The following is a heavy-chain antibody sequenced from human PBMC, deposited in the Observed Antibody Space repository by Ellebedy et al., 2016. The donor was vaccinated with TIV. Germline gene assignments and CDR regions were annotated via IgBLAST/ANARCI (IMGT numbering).Heavy chain of an antibody. Sequence: GESLKISCAASGFTFSSYGMHWVRQAPGKGLDWVSFMSSDGRNQYYADSVKGRFTISRDNSKKTLYLQMNSLRAEDTAVYYCAKGANYYDGSIDFWGQGTLVSVSS. CDR1: GFTFSSYG. CDR3: AKGANYYDGSIDF. D-gene: IGHD3-22*01. V-gene: IGHV3-30*18. CDR2: MSSDGRNQ. J-gene: IGHJ4*02.